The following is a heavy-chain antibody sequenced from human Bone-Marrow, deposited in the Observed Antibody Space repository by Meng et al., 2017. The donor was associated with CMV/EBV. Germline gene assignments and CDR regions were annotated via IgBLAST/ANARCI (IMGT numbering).Heavy chain of an antibody. CDR2: INPNSGGI. CDR3: ARTTLVSSGWYG. CDR1: GYTFTGYY. J-gene: IGHJ4*02. V-gene: IGHV1-2*02. D-gene: IGHD6-19*01. Sequence: CKASGYTFTGYYMHWVRQAPGQGLEWMGWINPNSGGINYAQKFQGRVTMTRDTSISTAYMELSRLRSDDTAVYYCARTTLVSSGWYGWGQGTLVTVSS.